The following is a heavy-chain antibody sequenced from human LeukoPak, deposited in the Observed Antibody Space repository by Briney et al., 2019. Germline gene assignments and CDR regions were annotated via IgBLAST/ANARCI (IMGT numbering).Heavy chain of an antibody. CDR1: GFTFSNFW. V-gene: IGHV3-7*01. Sequence: GGSLRLSCAASGFTFSNFWMSWVRQAPGKGLEWVANIKQDGSEKYYVDSVKGLFTISRDNAKNTLYLQMNSLRAEDTAVYYCAREGYDILTGYPYNWFDPWGQGTLVTVSS. CDR3: AREGYDILTGYPYNWFDP. J-gene: IGHJ5*02. CDR2: IKQDGSEK. D-gene: IGHD3-9*01.